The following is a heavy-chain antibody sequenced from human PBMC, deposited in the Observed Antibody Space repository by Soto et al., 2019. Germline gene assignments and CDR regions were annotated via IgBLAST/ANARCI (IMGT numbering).Heavy chain of an antibody. CDR3: ARYKSNYYYGMEV. CDR2: IYYSGIT. J-gene: IGHJ6*01. CDR1: GGSISSYY. V-gene: IGHV4-59*01. Sequence: PSATLSRTCTASGGSISSYYWTGIRQPPGKGLEWIGYIYYSGITNYNPSLKSRVTISVDTSKNQFSLKLSSVTAADTAVYYCARYKSNYYYGMEVWGQGPTVTVS. D-gene: IGHD1-20*01.